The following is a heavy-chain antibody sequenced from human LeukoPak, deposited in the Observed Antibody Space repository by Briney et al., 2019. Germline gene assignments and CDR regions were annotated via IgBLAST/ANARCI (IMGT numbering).Heavy chain of an antibody. D-gene: IGHD3-10*01. Sequence: SETLSLTCAVYGGSFSGYYWSWIRQPPGKGLEWIGEINHSGSTNYNPSLKSRVTISVDTSKNQFSLKRSSVTAADTAVYYCARGAPSFRSYYYGSGSLDYWGQGTLVTVSS. CDR3: ARGAPSFRSYYYGSGSLDY. CDR2: INHSGST. CDR1: GGSFSGYY. J-gene: IGHJ4*02. V-gene: IGHV4-34*01.